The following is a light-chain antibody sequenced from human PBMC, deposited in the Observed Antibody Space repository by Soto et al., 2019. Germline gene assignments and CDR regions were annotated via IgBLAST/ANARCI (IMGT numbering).Light chain of an antibody. CDR3: GTWDSSLSAYV. J-gene: IGLJ1*01. Sequence: QSVLTQPPSVSAAPGQKVTISCSGSSSNIGNNYVSWYQQLPGTAPKLLIYDNNKRPSEIPDRFSGSKSGTSATLGITGLQTGDEADYYCGTWDSSLSAYVFGIGTKVTVL. CDR2: DNN. V-gene: IGLV1-51*01. CDR1: SSNIGNNY.